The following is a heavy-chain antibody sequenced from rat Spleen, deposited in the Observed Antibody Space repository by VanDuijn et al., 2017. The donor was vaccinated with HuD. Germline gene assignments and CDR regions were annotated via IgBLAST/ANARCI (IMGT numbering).Heavy chain of an antibody. Sequence: EVQLVESGGGLVQPGRSLKLSCAASGFTFSNYGTHWIRQAPTKGLEWVASISPSGDTTYYRDSVKGRFTISRDNAKSTLYLQMDSLRSEDTATYYCAKGGYNSYFDYWGQGVMVTVSS. CDR3: AKGGYNSYFDY. J-gene: IGHJ2*01. V-gene: IGHV5-19*01. CDR1: GFTFSNYG. CDR2: ISPSGDTT. D-gene: IGHD1-4*01.